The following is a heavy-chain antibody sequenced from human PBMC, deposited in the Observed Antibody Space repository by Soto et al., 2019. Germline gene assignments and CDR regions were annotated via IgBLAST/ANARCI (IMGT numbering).Heavy chain of an antibody. CDR1: AYSIGSAYY. CDR3: ARVPRGSGSVIDY. V-gene: IGHV4-38-2*01. CDR2: IHHSGST. J-gene: IGHJ4*02. D-gene: IGHD3-10*01. Sequence: SETLSLTCAVSAYSIGSAYYWGGIRQPPGEGLQWIGSIHHSGSTYYNPSLKSRVTISVDTSKNQFSLRLSSVTAADTAVYYCARVPRGSGSVIDYWGPGTLVTVSS.